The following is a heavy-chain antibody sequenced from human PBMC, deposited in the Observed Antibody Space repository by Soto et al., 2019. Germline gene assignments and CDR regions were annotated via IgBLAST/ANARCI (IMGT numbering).Heavy chain of an antibody. CDR1: GGSISSYY. Sequence: SETLSLTCTVSGGSISSYYWSWIRQPPGKGLEWIGYIYYSGSTNYNPSLKSRVTISVDTSKNQFSLKLRSVTAADTAVYYCAREGGDGEFGEFQSMDVWVKGTTVTVSS. J-gene: IGHJ6*03. CDR2: IYYSGST. D-gene: IGHD3-10*01. CDR3: AREGGDGEFGEFQSMDV. V-gene: IGHV4-59*01.